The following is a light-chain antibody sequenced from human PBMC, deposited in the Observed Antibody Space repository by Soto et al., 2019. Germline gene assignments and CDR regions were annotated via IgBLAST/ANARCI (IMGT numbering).Light chain of an antibody. V-gene: IGLV2-11*01. CDR3: SSFAGRYVV. CDR1: SSDVGGYYY. Sequence: QSALTQPRSVSGSPGQSVTISCSGTSSDVGGYYYVTWYQQHPGEVPKVIIYDVSKRPSGVPDRFSGSKSGNTASLTISGLQGDDEADYYCSSFAGRYVVFGGGTKLTVL. J-gene: IGLJ3*02. CDR2: DVS.